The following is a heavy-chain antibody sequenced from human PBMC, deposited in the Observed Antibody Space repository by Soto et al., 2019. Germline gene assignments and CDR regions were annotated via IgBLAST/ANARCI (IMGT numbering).Heavy chain of an antibody. CDR2: ISAYNGNT. J-gene: IGHJ6*02. V-gene: IGHV1-18*01. Sequence: ASVKVSCKASGYTFTSYGISWVRQAPGQGLEWMGWISAYNGNTNYAQKLQGRVTMTTDTSTSTAYMELRSLRSEDTAVYYCARDRDLVVLVPAATPNYYYYGMDVWGQGTTVTVSS. CDR1: GYTFTSYG. D-gene: IGHD2-2*01. CDR3: ARDRDLVVLVPAATPNYYYYGMDV.